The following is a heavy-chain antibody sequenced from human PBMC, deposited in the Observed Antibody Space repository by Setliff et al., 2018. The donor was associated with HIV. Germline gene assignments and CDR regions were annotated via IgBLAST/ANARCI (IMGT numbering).Heavy chain of an antibody. CDR1: GGSISNYY. CDR3: ARGGVLRYFDWAY. V-gene: IGHV4-4*08. CDR2: IYTSGST. J-gene: IGHJ4*02. D-gene: IGHD3-9*01. Sequence: PSETLSLTCTVSGGSISNYYWSWIRQPPGKGLEWIGYIYTSGSTDHNPSLKSRVTISVDTSKNQFSLKLSSVTAADTAVYYCARGGVLRYFDWAYWGQGTLVTVSS.